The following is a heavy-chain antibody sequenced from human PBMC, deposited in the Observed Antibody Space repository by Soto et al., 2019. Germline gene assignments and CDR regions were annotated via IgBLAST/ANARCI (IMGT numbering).Heavy chain of an antibody. CDR1: GGTFSSYA. J-gene: IGHJ6*02. Sequence: SVKVSCKASGGTFSSYAISWVRQAPGQGLEWMGGIIPIFGTANYAQKFQGRVTITADESTSTAYMELSSLRSEDTAVYYCARVGGRDGYNYYYYYYGMDVWGQGTTVT. CDR2: IIPIFGTA. D-gene: IGHD5-12*01. CDR3: ARVGGRDGYNYYYYYYGMDV. V-gene: IGHV1-69*13.